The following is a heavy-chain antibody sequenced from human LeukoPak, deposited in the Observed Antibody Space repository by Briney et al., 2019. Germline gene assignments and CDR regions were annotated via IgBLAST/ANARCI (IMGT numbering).Heavy chain of an antibody. V-gene: IGHV1-2*02. CDR2: INPNSGGT. J-gene: IGHJ5*02. CDR1: GYTFTDYY. D-gene: IGHD6-13*01. Sequence: ASVRVSCKASGYTFTDYYMHWVRQAPGQGLEWMGWINPNSGGTNYAQKFQGRVTMSRDTSTSAAYMELSRLRSDDTAVYYCASGIAAARFDPWGQGTLVTVSS. CDR3: ASGIAAARFDP.